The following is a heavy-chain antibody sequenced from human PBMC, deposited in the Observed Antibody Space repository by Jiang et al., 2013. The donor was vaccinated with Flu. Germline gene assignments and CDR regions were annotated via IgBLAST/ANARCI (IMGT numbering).Heavy chain of an antibody. CDR1: GFTFSGSA. V-gene: IGHV3-73*01. CDR2: IRNKPNSYAT. Sequence: QLLESGEAWSSLGVPKLSCAASGFTFSGSAMHWVRQASGKGLEWVGRIRNKPNSYATAYAASVKGRFTVSRDDSKNTAYLQLNSLKTEDTAVYYCASLREPVTGGYDYWGQGALVTVSS. D-gene: IGHD3-16*01. CDR3: ASLREPVTGGYDY. J-gene: IGHJ4*02.